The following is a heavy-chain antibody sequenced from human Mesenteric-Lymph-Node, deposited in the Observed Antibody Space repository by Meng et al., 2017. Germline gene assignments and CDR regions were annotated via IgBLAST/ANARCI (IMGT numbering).Heavy chain of an antibody. CDR3: ARGSTPTNFDY. Sequence: QVDAGESGGGVVQPGRSLRLSCAASGFAFSTYGMHWVRQAPGKGLEWVALIWYDGSNTYYADSVKGRFTISRDNSKNTLYLQMNSLRAEDTAVYYCARGSTPTNFDYWGQGTLVTVSS. V-gene: IGHV3-33*01. D-gene: IGHD1-26*01. CDR2: IWYDGSNT. CDR1: GFAFSTYG. J-gene: IGHJ4*02.